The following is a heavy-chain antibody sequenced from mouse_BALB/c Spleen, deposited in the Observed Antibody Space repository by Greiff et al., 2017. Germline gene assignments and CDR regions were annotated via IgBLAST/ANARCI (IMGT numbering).Heavy chain of an antibody. CDR2: ISYSGST. D-gene: IGHD2-4*01. CDR1: GDSITSGY. CDR3: ARSSYDYGKDLWFAY. V-gene: IGHV3-8*02. J-gene: IGHJ3*01. Sequence: EVKLLESGPSLVKPSQTLSLTCSVTGDSITSGYWNWIRKFPGNKLEYMGYISYSGSTYYNPSLKSRISITRDTSKNQYYLQLNSVTTEDTATYYCARSSYDYGKDLWFAYWGQGTLVTVSA.